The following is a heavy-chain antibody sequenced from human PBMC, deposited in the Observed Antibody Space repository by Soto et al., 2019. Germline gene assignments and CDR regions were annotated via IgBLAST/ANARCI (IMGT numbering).Heavy chain of an antibody. Sequence: SETLSLTCTVSDGSMNNHYWHWVRQPPGKGLEWIGSVFTSGNTYYNPALSSRVSISIDTSNDQFSLKLTSVTAADAAVYYCARCRDFESGLSHFTYLYSWGQGSLVTSPQ. D-gene: IGHD3-3*01. V-gene: IGHV4-59*11. CDR2: VFTSGNT. CDR3: ARCRDFESGLSHFTYLYS. CDR1: DGSMNNHY. J-gene: IGHJ4*02.